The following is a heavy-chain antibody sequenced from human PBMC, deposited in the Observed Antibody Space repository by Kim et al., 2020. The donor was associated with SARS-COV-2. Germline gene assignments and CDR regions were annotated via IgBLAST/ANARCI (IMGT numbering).Heavy chain of an antibody. V-gene: IGHV1-2*06. D-gene: IGHD5-12*01. CDR2: INPNNGGR. CDR1: GYTFTAYK. Sequence: ASVKVSCKASGYTFTAYKILWIRQAPGQGLEWVGRINPNNGGRNYAQKLQGRVTMTTDAAITTAYMEMTRLTSDDRAMYYFAGDRDTRGVDYWGQGTLVTVSS. J-gene: IGHJ4*02. CDR3: AGDRDTRGVDY.